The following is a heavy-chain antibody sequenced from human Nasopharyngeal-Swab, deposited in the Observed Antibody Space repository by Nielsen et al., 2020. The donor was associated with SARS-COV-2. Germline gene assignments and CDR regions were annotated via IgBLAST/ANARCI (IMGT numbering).Heavy chain of an antibody. D-gene: IGHD2-15*01. J-gene: IGHJ6*02. Sequence: SVKVSCKASGYTFTGYYMHWVRQAPGQGLEWMGRIIPILGIANYAQKFQGRVTITADKSTSTAYMELSSLRSEDTAVYYCARRSDCSGGSCYSLYYYYGMDVWGQGTTVTVSS. CDR1: GYTFTGYY. V-gene: IGHV1-69*02. CDR2: IIPILGIA. CDR3: ARRSDCSGGSCYSLYYYYGMDV.